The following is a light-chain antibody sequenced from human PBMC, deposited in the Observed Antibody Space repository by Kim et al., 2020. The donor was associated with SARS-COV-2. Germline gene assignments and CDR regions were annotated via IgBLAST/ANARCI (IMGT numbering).Light chain of an antibody. CDR2: LGS. CDR1: QSLLHSNGYNY. V-gene: IGKV2-28*01. J-gene: IGKJ1*01. Sequence: DIVMTQSPLSLPVTPGEPASISCRSSQSLLHSNGYNYLDWYLQKPGQSPQLLIYLGSNRASGVPDRFSGSGSGTDFTLKISRVEAGDVGVYYCMQALQTPRFGQGTKVDIK. CDR3: MQALQTPR.